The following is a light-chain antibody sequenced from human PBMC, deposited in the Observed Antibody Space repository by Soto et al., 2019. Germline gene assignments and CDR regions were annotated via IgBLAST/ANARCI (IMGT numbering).Light chain of an antibody. Sequence: SYELTQPPSVSVSPGQTARITCSGDALPKQYAYWYQQKPGQAPVLVIYKDSERPSGIPERFSGSSSGTTVTLTISGVQAEDEADYYCQSADSSGTDVVFGGGTK. J-gene: IGLJ2*01. V-gene: IGLV3-25*03. CDR3: QSADSSGTDVV. CDR2: KDS. CDR1: ALPKQY.